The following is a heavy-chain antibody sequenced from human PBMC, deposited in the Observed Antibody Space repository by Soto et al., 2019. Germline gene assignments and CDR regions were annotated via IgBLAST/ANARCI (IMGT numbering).Heavy chain of an antibody. CDR1: GFTFSSYG. D-gene: IGHD6-19*01. CDR2: ISYDGSNK. Sequence: GGSLRLSCAASGFTFSSYGMHWVRQAPGKGLEWVAVISYDGSNKYYADSVKGRFTISRDNSKNTLYLQMNSLRAEDTAVYYCAKPQWLVHYFDYWGQGTLVTVSS. V-gene: IGHV3-30*18. J-gene: IGHJ4*02. CDR3: AKPQWLVHYFDY.